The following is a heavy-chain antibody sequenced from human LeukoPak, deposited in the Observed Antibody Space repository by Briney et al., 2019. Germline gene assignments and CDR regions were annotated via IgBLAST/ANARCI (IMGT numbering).Heavy chain of an antibody. CDR1: GHSFTSYW. D-gene: IGHD2-2*01. CDR3: ARLRYCSSTSCLNWFDP. J-gene: IGHJ5*02. Sequence: GESLKISCKGSGHSFTSYWIGWVRQMPGKGLEWMGIIYPGDSDTRYSPSFQGQVTISADKSISTAYLQWSSLKASDTAMYYCARLRYCSSTSCLNWFDPWGQGTLVTVSS. CDR2: IYPGDSDT. V-gene: IGHV5-51*01.